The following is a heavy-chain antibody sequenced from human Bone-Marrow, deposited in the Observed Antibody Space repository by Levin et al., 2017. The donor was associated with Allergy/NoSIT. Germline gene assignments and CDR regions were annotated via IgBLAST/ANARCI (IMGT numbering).Heavy chain of an antibody. V-gene: IGHV3-23*01. CDR2: VIGTGTTM. D-gene: IGHD4-17*01. CDR3: AKDMAYGLDAFDF. Sequence: GGSLRLSCAASGFTFKYSAMTWVRQAPGRGLEWVASVIGTGTTMYYADSVKGRFTISRDNSENMVYLQMNSLRVEDTAIYFCAKDMAYGLDAFDFWGQGTMVTVSS. CDR1: GFTFKYSA. J-gene: IGHJ3*01.